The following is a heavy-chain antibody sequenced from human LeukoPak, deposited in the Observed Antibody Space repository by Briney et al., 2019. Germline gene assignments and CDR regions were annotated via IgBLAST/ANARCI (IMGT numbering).Heavy chain of an antibody. CDR3: ARDLGQYYDTSDNWFDP. CDR1: GFTFSNYW. Sequence: GGSLRLSCAASGFTFSNYWMHWVRQAPGKGLVWVSRTNSDGINTSYAGSVKGRFTISRDNAKNPLNLQMNSPRAEDTAVYYCARDLGQYYDTSDNWFDPWGQGTLVTVSS. V-gene: IGHV3-74*01. D-gene: IGHD3-22*01. CDR2: TNSDGINT. J-gene: IGHJ5*02.